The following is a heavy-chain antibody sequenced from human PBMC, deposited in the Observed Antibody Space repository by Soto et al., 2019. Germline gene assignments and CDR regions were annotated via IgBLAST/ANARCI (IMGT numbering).Heavy chain of an antibody. J-gene: IGHJ4*02. Sequence: ASVKVSCKASGVTFSSYAISWVRQAPGQGLEWMGGIIPIFGTANYAQKFQGRVTITADESTSTAYMELSRLRSDDTAVYYCARFKRTDYDILTGYSDYWGQGTLVTVSS. V-gene: IGHV1-69*13. CDR3: ARFKRTDYDILTGYSDY. CDR1: GVTFSSYA. CDR2: IIPIFGTA. D-gene: IGHD3-9*01.